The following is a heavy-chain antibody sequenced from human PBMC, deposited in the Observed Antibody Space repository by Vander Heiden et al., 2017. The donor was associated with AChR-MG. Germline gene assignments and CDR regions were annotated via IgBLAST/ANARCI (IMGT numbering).Heavy chain of an antibody. D-gene: IGHD4-17*01. CDR3: ARGVYGDYMYFDY. CDR2: IYQSGST. CDR1: GPAISSGGYS. Sequence: QLPLQESGSGLVSPSQTLSPTCAVSGPAISSGGYSWSWIRQPSGKGPEWIGNIYQSGSTFSNPSLKSRVTISIDKSKNQFSLKLKSVTAADTAVYYCARGVYGDYMYFDYWGQGTRVTVSS. J-gene: IGHJ4*02. V-gene: IGHV4-30-2*01.